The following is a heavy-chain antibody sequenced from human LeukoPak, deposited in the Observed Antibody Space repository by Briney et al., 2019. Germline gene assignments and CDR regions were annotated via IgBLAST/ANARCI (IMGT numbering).Heavy chain of an antibody. J-gene: IGHJ4*02. CDR1: GGSISSGDYY. Sequence: SETLSLTCTVSGGSISSGDYYWSWIRQPPGKGLEWIGYIYYSGSTYYNPSLKSRVTISVDTSKNQFSLKLSSVTAADTAVYYCVKLSSGSGSKFGFDSWGQGTLVTVSS. CDR2: IYYSGST. D-gene: IGHD6-19*01. CDR3: VKLSSGSGSKFGFDS. V-gene: IGHV4-30-4*01.